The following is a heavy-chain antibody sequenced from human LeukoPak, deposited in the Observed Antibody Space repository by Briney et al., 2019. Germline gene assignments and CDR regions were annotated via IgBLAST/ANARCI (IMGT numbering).Heavy chain of an antibody. J-gene: IGHJ6*02. Sequence: GESLKISCKGSGYSFTSYWIGWVRQMPGKGLEWMGIIYPGDSDTRYSPSFQGQVTISADKSISTAYLQWSSLKASDTAMYYCAREVSSSSNVGYYHGMDVWGQGTTVTVSS. CDR3: AREVSSSSNVGYYHGMDV. D-gene: IGHD6-6*01. CDR1: GYSFTSYW. CDR2: IYPGDSDT. V-gene: IGHV5-51*01.